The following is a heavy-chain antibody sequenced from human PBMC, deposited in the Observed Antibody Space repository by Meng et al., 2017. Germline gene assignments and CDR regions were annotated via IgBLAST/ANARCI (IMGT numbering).Heavy chain of an antibody. J-gene: IGHJ4*02. CDR2: IIPIFGTA. D-gene: IGHD2-2*01. CDR1: GGSFISYA. CDR3: ARVGTTDTF. Sequence: SSVKCSGKTSGGSFISYALSVWCQAPGQGLEWMGGIIPIFGTANYAQKFQGRVTITADKSTSTAYMELSSLRSEDTAVYYCARVGTTDTFWGQGTLVTVSS. V-gene: IGHV1-69*06.